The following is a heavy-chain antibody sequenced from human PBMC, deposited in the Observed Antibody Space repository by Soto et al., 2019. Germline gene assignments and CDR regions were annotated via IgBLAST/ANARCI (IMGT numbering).Heavy chain of an antibody. CDR1: GFTFSSYS. J-gene: IGHJ6*02. V-gene: IGHV3-21*01. Sequence: GGSLRLSCAASGFTFSSYSMNWVRQAPGKGLEWVSSISSSSSYIYYADSVKGRFTISRDNAKNSLYLQMNSLRAEDTAVYYCARTILLRFLEWAQTYPSGMDVWGQGTTVTVSS. CDR3: ARTILLRFLEWAQTYPSGMDV. CDR2: ISSSSSYI. D-gene: IGHD3-3*01.